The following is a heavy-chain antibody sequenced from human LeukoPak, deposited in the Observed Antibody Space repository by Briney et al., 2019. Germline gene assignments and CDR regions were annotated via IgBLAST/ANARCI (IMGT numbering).Heavy chain of an antibody. D-gene: IGHD6-13*01. V-gene: IGHV4-59*01. J-gene: IGHJ3*02. Sequence: KPSETLSLTCTVSGGSISSYYWSWIRQPPGKGLEWLGYIYYSGSTNYNPSLKSRVTISVDTSKNQFSLKLSSVTAADTAVYYCARSSSSWDSDAFDIWGQGTMVTVSS. CDR3: ARSSSSWDSDAFDI. CDR2: IYYSGST. CDR1: GGSISSYY.